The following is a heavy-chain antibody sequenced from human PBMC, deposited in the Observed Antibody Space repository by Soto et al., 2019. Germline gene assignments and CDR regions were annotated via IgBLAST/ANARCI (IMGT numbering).Heavy chain of an antibody. D-gene: IGHD2-2*01. Sequence: QVQLVQSGAEVKKPGSSVKVSCKASGGTFSSYAISWVRQAPGQGLEWMGGIIPIFGTANYAQKFQGRVTITADESTSTAYMELSSLRSEDTAVYYCARCIVLVPAAQHYYHYYGMDVWGQGTTVTVSS. V-gene: IGHV1-69*12. CDR1: GGTFSSYA. CDR2: IIPIFGTA. J-gene: IGHJ6*02. CDR3: ARCIVLVPAAQHYYHYYGMDV.